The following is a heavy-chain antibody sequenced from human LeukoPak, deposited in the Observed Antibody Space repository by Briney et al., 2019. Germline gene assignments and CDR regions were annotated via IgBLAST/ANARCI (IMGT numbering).Heavy chain of an antibody. Sequence: GGSLSLSCAASGFTFRSYAMSWVSQAPGKGLEWVSVIAGSDGFTQYADSVKGRFTISRDNSKNTVHLQMNRLRVEDTALYYCVRSLDYWGQGTLVTVSS. CDR1: GFTFRSYA. J-gene: IGHJ4*02. CDR2: IAGSDGFT. V-gene: IGHV3-23*01. CDR3: VRSLDY.